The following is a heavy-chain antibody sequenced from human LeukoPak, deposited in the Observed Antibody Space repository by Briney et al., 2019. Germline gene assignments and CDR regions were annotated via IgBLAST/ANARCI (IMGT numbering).Heavy chain of an antibody. J-gene: IGHJ4*02. CDR3: ALNRKYSGSYSPEFDY. D-gene: IGHD1-26*01. V-gene: IGHV1-18*01. CDR1: GYTFTSYG. CDR2: ISAYNGNT. Sequence: ASVKVSCKASGYTFTSYGISWVRQAPGQGLEWMGWISAYNGNTNYAQKLQGRVTMTTDTSTSTAYMELRSLRSDDTAVYYCALNRKYSGSYSPEFDYWGQGTLVTVSS.